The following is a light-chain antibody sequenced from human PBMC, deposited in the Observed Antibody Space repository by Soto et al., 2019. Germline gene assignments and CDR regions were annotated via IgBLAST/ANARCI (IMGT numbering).Light chain of an antibody. V-gene: IGKV1-33*01. J-gene: IGKJ3*01. CDR2: DAS. CDR3: QQYDNRPFT. Sequence: DIQMTQSPSSLSASVGDRVTITCQASQDISDYLNWYQQKPGKAPNILIYDASNLETGVPSRFSGSGSRTDFTFTISNLQPEDFATYYCQQYDNRPFTFGPGTRVDIK. CDR1: QDISDY.